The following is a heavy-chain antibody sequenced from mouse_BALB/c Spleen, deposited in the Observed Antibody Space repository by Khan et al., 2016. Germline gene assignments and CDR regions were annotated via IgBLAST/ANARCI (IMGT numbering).Heavy chain of an antibody. D-gene: IGHD2-10*02. CDR2: ISYSGST. V-gene: IGHV3-2*02. J-gene: IGHJ4*01. CDR1: GYSITSDYA. Sequence: EVQLQESGPGLVKPSQSLSLTCTVTGYSITSDYAWNWIRQFPGNKLEWMGYISYSGSTSYNPSLKSRISITRDTSKNKFFLQLNSVTTEDTATYYCARREYDSYYYAMDYWGQGTSVTVSS. CDR3: ARREYDSYYYAMDY.